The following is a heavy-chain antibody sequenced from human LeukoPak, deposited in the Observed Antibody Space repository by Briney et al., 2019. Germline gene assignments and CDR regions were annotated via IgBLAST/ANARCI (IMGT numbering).Heavy chain of an antibody. Sequence: PSETLSLTCTVSGGSVNSGSYYWNWIRQPPGKGLEWIGYIYYSGSTNYNPSLKSRVTISVDTSKNQFSLKLSSVTAADTAVYYCARTHYYDSSGYYLYYYYGMDVWGQGTTVTVSS. V-gene: IGHV4-61*01. D-gene: IGHD3-22*01. CDR2: IYYSGST. CDR1: GGSVNSGSYY. J-gene: IGHJ6*02. CDR3: ARTHYYDSSGYYLYYYYGMDV.